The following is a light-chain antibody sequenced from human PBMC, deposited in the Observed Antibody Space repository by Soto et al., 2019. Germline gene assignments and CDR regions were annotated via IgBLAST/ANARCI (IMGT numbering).Light chain of an antibody. V-gene: IGLV2-14*01. CDR3: TSYRSGSTLV. Sequence: QAVLTQPASVSGSPGQSITISCTGTSSDVGGYNYVSWYQQHPGKVPKLMIYDVTNRPSGVSNRFSGSKSGNTASLTISGLQAEDEADYYCTSYRSGSTLVFGGGTQLTV. CDR1: SSDVGGYNY. J-gene: IGLJ2*01. CDR2: DVT.